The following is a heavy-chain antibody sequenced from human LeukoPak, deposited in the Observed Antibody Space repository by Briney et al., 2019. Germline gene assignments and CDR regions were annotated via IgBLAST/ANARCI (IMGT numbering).Heavy chain of an antibody. D-gene: IGHD2-2*02. Sequence: PSETLSLTCAVYGGSFSGYYWSWIRQPPGKGLEWIGEINHGGSTNYNPSLKSRVTISVDTSKNQFSLKLSSVTAADTAVYYCARGIVVVPAAIFRYFDYWGQGTLVTVSS. J-gene: IGHJ4*02. CDR1: GGSFSGYY. V-gene: IGHV4-34*01. CDR2: INHGGST. CDR3: ARGIVVVPAAIFRYFDY.